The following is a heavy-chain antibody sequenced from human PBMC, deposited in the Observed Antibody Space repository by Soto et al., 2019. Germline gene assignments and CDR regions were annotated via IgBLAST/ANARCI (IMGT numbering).Heavy chain of an antibody. V-gene: IGHV1-18*01. CDR2: ISAYNGNT. CDR1: GYTFTSYG. J-gene: IGHJ4*02. Sequence: QVQLVQSGAEVKKPGASVKVSCKASGYTFTSYGISWVRQAPGQGLEWMGWISAYNGNTNYAQKLQGRVTMTTDTSTSTAYMELRSLRSDDTAVYYCARDASRIVVVGAATDAPDYWGQGTLVTVSS. CDR3: ARDASRIVVVGAATDAPDY. D-gene: IGHD2-15*01.